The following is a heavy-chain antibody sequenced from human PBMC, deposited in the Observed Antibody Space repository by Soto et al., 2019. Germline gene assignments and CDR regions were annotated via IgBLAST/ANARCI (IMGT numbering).Heavy chain of an antibody. CDR3: ARFRSDYDFSDLDNVFDI. CDR1: GYTFTSYG. J-gene: IGHJ3*02. Sequence: QVQLVQSGAEVKKPGASVKVSCKASGYTFTSYGISWVRQAPGQGLEWMGWISAYNGNTNYAQKLQGRVTMTTDTSTSTAYMELRSLRSDDTAVYYCARFRSDYDFSDLDNVFDIWGQGTMVTVSS. D-gene: IGHD3-3*01. CDR2: ISAYNGNT. V-gene: IGHV1-18*01.